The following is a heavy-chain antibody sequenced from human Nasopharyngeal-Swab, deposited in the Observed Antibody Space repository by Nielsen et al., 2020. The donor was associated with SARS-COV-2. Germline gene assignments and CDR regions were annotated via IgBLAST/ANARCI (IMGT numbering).Heavy chain of an antibody. J-gene: IGHJ6*02. CDR2: ISSSGSTI. V-gene: IGHV3-11*04. Sequence: WIPQPPGKGLEWVSYISSSGSTIYYADSVKGRLTISRDNAKNSLYLQMNSLRAEDTAVYYCARDGLDYDFWSAYFMDVWGQGTTVAVSS. CDR3: ARDGLDYDFWSAYFMDV. D-gene: IGHD3-3*01.